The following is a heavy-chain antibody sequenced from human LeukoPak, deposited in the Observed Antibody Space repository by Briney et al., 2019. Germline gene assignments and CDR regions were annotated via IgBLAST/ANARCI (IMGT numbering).Heavy chain of an antibody. D-gene: IGHD3-9*01. CDR2: ISAYNGNT. J-gene: IGHJ4*02. CDR1: GYTFTSYG. V-gene: IGHV1-18*01. Sequence: ASVKVSCKASGYTFTSYGISWVRQAPGQGLEWMGWISAYNGNTNYAQKLQGRVTMTTDTSTSTAYMELRSLRSDDTAVYYCARGLVRYFDWLGVPDYWGQGTLVTASS. CDR3: ARGLVRYFDWLGVPDY.